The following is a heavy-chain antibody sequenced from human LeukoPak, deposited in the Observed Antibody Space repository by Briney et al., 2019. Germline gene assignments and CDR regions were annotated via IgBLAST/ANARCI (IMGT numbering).Heavy chain of an antibody. CDR3: ARGNYYDSSGYPAEFDY. D-gene: IGHD3-22*01. CDR1: GGSISSGGYS. CDR2: IYHSGST. V-gene: IGHV4-30-2*01. J-gene: IGHJ4*02. Sequence: SQTLSLTCAVSGGSISSGGYSWSWIRQPPGKGLEWIGYIYHSGSTYYNPSLKSRVTISVDRSKNQFSLKLSSVTAADTAVYYCARGNYYDSSGYPAEFDYWGQGTQVTVSS.